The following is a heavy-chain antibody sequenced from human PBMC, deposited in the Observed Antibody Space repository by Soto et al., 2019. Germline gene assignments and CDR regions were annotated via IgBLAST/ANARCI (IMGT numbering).Heavy chain of an antibody. V-gene: IGHV1-69*13. CDR2: IIPIFGTA. D-gene: IGHD2-2*01. CDR3: ARDARLYCSSTSCYAEYSSSWYYFDY. Sequence: SVKVSCKASGGTFSSYAISWVRQAPGQGLEWMGGIIPIFGTANYAQKFQGRVTITADESTSTAYMELSSLRSEDTAVYYCARDARLYCSSTSCYAEYSSSWYYFDYWGQGTLVTVSS. J-gene: IGHJ4*02. CDR1: GGTFSSYA.